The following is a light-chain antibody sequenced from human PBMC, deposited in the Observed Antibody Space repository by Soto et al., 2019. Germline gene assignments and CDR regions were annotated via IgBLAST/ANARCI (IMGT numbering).Light chain of an antibody. CDR2: EDN. CDR3: QSYDNPNPVI. Sequence: NFMLTQPHSVSESPGKTVSISCTRSFGSVASNSVQWYQQRPGSAPTTVIYEDNQRPSGVPDRFSGSIDRSANSASLTISGLETADEADYYCQSYDNPNPVIFGGGTKVTVL. J-gene: IGLJ2*01. CDR1: FGSVASNS. V-gene: IGLV6-57*04.